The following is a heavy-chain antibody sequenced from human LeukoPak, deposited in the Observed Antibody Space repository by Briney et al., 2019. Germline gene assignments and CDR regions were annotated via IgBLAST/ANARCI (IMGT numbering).Heavy chain of an antibody. CDR1: GYTFTSYY. CDR2: INPSGGST. J-gene: IGHJ4*02. V-gene: IGHV1-46*01. CDR3: ARGGKIAATPFDY. D-gene: IGHD2-15*01. Sequence: ASVKVSCKASGYTFTSYYMHWVRQAPGQGLEWMGIINPSGGSTSYAQKFQGRVTMTRDTSISTAYMELSRLRSDDTAVYYCARGGKIAATPFDYWGQGTLVTVSS.